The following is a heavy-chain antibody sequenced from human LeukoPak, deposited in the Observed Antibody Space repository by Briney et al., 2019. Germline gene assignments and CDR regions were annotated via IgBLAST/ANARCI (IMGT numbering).Heavy chain of an antibody. CDR2: ITSSGRTI. V-gene: IGHV3-48*03. CDR1: GFTFSSSE. J-gene: IGHJ6*04. D-gene: IGHD6-13*01. Sequence: GGSLRLSCAASGFTFSSSEMNWVRQAPGKGLEWISYITSSGRTIYYADSVKDRFTISRDNAKNSLFLQMNSLRAEDTAVYYCARDRAAAGTSYYGMDVWGKGTTVTVSS. CDR3: ARDRAAAGTSYYGMDV.